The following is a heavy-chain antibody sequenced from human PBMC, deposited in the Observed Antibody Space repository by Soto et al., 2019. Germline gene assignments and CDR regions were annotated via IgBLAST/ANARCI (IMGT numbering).Heavy chain of an antibody. J-gene: IGHJ3*01. Sequence: HPGGSLRLSCASSGFTLSMSAVNWVRQAPGKGLEWVSYISDSGDRTYYADSVKGRFTISRDRSKNTVSLQMDSLRAEDTAVYYCAKDRGIIVKAGDAFDVWGQGTKVTV. CDR2: ISDSGDRT. CDR1: GFTLSMSA. V-gene: IGHV3-23*01. D-gene: IGHD3-16*02. CDR3: AKDRGIIVKAGDAFDV.